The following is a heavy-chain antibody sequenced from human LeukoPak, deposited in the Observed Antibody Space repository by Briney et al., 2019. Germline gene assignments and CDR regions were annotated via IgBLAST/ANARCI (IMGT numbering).Heavy chain of an antibody. V-gene: IGHV1-46*01. CDR3: ASDLGTYYYDSSGYHHDAFDI. Sequence: GSLRLSCTASGYTFTSYYMHWVRQAPGQGLEWMGIINPSGGSTYDAHTFQGRFSITRDTSTNTLYLQLNSLRAEDTAVYYCASDLGTYYYDSSGYHHDAFDIWGQGTMVTVSS. CDR2: INPSGGST. D-gene: IGHD3-22*01. CDR1: GYTFTSYY. J-gene: IGHJ3*02.